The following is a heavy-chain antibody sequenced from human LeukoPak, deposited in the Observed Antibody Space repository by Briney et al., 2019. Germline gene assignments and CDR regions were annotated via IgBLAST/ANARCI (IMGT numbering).Heavy chain of an antibody. CDR2: ISSSGSTI. Sequence: PGGSLRLSCAASGFTFSDYYMSWIRQAPGKGLEWVSYISSSGSTIYYADSVKGRFTISRDNAKNSLYLQMNSLRAEDTAVYYCARESVPNCYDSSGYYSPFDYWGQGTLVTVSS. J-gene: IGHJ4*02. D-gene: IGHD3-22*01. V-gene: IGHV3-11*04. CDR3: ARESVPNCYDSSGYYSPFDY. CDR1: GFTFSDYY.